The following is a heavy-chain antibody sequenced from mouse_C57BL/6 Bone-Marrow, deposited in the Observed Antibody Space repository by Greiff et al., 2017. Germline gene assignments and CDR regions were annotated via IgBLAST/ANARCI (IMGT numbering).Heavy chain of an antibody. CDR1: GYTFTSYW. CDR2: IAPNSGGT. Sequence: QVQLQQPGAELVKPGASVKLSCTASGYTFTSYWMHWVQQRPGRGLEWIGRIAPNSGGTKYNEKFKSKATLTVDKPSSTAYMQLSSLTSEDSAVYYCASAGWFAYWGQGTLVTVSA. V-gene: IGHV1-72*01. J-gene: IGHJ3*01. CDR3: ASAGWFAY.